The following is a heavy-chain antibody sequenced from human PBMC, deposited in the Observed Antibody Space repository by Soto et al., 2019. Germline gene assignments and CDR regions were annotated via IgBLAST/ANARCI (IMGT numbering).Heavy chain of an antibody. CDR2: ISHTGST. D-gene: IGHD3-10*01. CDR1: GGSITSGNSYS. J-gene: IGHJ5*02. V-gene: IGHV4-30-2*01. Sequence: SETLSLTCAVSGGSITSGNSYSWSWIRQPPGKGLEWIGSISHTGSTSYNPSLKSRLTMSVDKSKNQFSLRLSSVTAADMAVYYCARAVAPYFGTWFDTWGQGILVTVSS. CDR3: ARAVAPYFGTWFDT.